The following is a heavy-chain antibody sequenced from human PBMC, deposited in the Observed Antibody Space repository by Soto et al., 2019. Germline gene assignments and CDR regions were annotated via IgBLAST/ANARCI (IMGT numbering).Heavy chain of an antibody. CDR1: GGSISSSSYY. Sequence: QLQLQESGPGLVKPSEALSLTCTVSGGSISSSSYYWGWIRQPPGKGLEWIGSIYYSGSTYYNPSLKSRVTISVGTSKNQFSLKLSSVTAADTAVYYCARPPPTYSDFWSVYYLSWGKGTKVTV. CDR2: IYYSGST. D-gene: IGHD3-3*01. CDR3: ARPPPTYSDFWSVYYLS. J-gene: IGHJ6*03. V-gene: IGHV4-39*01.